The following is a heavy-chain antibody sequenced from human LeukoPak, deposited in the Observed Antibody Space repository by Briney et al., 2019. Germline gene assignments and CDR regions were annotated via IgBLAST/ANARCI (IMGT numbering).Heavy chain of an antibody. J-gene: IGHJ4*02. CDR1: GFTFSSYW. V-gene: IGHV3-74*01. CDR3: ARQYYHDSSGYPFDY. D-gene: IGHD3-22*01. Sequence: QAGGSLRLSCAASGFTFSSYWMHWVRQAPGKGLVWVSRINTDGSSTNYADSVKGRFTISRDNAKNTLYLQMNSLRAEDTAVYYCARQYYHDSSGYPFDYWGQGTLVTVSS. CDR2: INTDGSST.